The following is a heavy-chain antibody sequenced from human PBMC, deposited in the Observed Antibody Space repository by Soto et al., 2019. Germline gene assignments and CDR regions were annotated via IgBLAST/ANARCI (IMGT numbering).Heavy chain of an antibody. Sequence: LSETLSLTCSVSGCSISNIYYYWGWIRQSPGKGLEWIGTVSYSGTTYYNPSLKSRVTISVDTSNNQFSLKLNSVTAADTAVYYCARRGYCSGGSCYPTPFDYWGQGTLVTVSS. V-gene: IGHV4-39*01. CDR2: VSYSGTT. CDR1: GCSISNIYYY. D-gene: IGHD2-15*01. CDR3: ARRGYCSGGSCYPTPFDY. J-gene: IGHJ4*02.